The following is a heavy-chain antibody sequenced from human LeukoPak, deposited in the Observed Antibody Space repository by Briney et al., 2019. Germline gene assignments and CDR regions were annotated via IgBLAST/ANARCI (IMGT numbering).Heavy chain of an antibody. CDR3: YYYMDI. CDR2: ISTSSSTI. CDR1: GFTFSDYT. V-gene: IGHV3-48*04. D-gene: IGHD5-18*01. J-gene: IGHJ6*03. Sequence: PGGSLRLACAVSGFTFSDYTMTWVRQAPGKGLEWVLYISTSSSTIYYADSVKGRFTISRDNTKNALYYCARVPSGYTLGYGYYYYYMDIWGKGTTVTVSS.